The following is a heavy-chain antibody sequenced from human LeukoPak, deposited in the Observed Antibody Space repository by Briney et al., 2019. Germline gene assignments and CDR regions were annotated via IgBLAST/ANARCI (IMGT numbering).Heavy chain of an antibody. CDR2: INHSGST. CDR1: GGSFSGYY. CDR3: ARGGYTVTTGYYYYYYYMDV. D-gene: IGHD4-11*01. V-gene: IGHV4-34*01. J-gene: IGHJ6*03. Sequence: SETLSLTCAVYGGSFSGYYWSWIRQPPGKGLEWIGEINHSGSTNYNPSLKSRVTISVDTSKNQFSLKLSSVTAADTAVYYCARGGYTVTTGYYYYYYYMDVWGKGTTVTVSS.